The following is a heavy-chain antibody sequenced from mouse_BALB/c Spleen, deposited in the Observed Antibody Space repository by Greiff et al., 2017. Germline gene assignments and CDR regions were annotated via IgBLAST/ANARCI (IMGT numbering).Heavy chain of an antibody. CDR2: IDPANGNT. CDR1: GFNIKDTY. CDR3: ARGDYGSSFFDY. J-gene: IGHJ2*01. V-gene: IGHV14-3*02. D-gene: IGHD1-1*01. Sequence: VQLQQSGAELVKPGASVKLSCTASGFNIKDTYMHWVKQRPEQGLEWIGRIDPANGNTKYDPKFQGKATITADTSSNTAYLQLSILTSEDTAVYYCARGDYGSSFFDYWGQGTTLTVSS.